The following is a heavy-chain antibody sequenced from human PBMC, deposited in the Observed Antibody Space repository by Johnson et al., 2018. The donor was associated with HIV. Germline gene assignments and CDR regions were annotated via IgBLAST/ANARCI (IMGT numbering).Heavy chain of an antibody. D-gene: IGHD6-6*01. CDR1: GFTFSNYA. V-gene: IGHV3-23*04. Sequence: VQLVESGGGLVQPGGSLRLYCAASGFTFSNYAMNWVRQAPGKGLEWVTVIRGSGGDTHYADSVQGRFTISRDNSKKTLDLQMNSLRDEDTAIYYCARDLTAVVAARPGTSWDHDGFDIWGQGTMVTVSS. J-gene: IGHJ3*02. CDR2: IRGSGGDT. CDR3: ARDLTAVVAARPGTSWDHDGFDI.